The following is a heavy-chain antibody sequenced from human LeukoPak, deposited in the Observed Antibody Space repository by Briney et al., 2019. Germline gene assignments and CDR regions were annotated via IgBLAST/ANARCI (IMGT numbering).Heavy chain of an antibody. D-gene: IGHD1-26*01. CDR2: ISYSGTT. J-gene: IGHJ4*02. CDR3: ARPIVGATRGFDD. CDR1: GGSISSTSNY. Sequence: SETLSLTCTVSGGSISSTSNYWGWIRQPPGKELEWIGSISYSGTTFYNPPLKSRVTISVDTSKNQFSLTLSSVTAADTAVYYCARPIVGATRGFDDWGQGTLVTVSS. V-gene: IGHV4-39*01.